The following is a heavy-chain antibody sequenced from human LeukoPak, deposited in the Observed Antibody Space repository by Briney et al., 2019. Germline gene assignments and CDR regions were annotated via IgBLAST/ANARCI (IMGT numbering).Heavy chain of an antibody. CDR1: GYTFTSYY. Sequence: ASVKVSCKASGYTFTSYYMHWVRQAPGQGLEWMGIINPSGGSTSYAQKFQGRVTMTRDMSTSTVYMELSSLRSEDTAVYYCARGLYYYDSSGQSDYWGQGTLVTVSS. J-gene: IGHJ4*02. CDR3: ARGLYYYDSSGQSDY. CDR2: INPSGGST. D-gene: IGHD3-22*01. V-gene: IGHV1-46*01.